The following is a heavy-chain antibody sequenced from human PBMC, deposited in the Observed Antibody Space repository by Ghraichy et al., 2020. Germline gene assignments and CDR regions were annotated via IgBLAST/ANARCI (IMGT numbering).Heavy chain of an antibody. Sequence: SQTLSLTCAVSGGFIISSNWWTWVRQPPGRGLEWAGKIYHTGSSNHNPSLKSRVTMSVDKSKDQFSLRLNSVTAADTAVYYCAIRAAWNLDDWGQGILVTVSS. J-gene: IGHJ4*02. CDR1: GGFIISSNW. CDR3: AIRAAWNLDD. D-gene: IGHD3-10*01. CDR2: IYHTGSS. V-gene: IGHV4-4*02.